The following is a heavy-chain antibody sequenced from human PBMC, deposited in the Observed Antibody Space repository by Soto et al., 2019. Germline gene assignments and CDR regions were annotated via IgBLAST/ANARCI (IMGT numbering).Heavy chain of an antibody. CDR1: GFAFSSYA. D-gene: IGHD1-7*01. CDR3: ARDRADYNWNYWASDS. CDR2: ISGSGDT. V-gene: IGHV3-23*01. Sequence: EVQLLESGGGVVRPGGSQRLSCAASGFAFSSYAMSWVRQAPGKGLEWVSGISGSGDTYYADSARGRFTISRDNFGNTLYLQMNSLRVEDTAIYYCARDRADYNWNYWASDSWGQGTLVTVSS. J-gene: IGHJ5*01.